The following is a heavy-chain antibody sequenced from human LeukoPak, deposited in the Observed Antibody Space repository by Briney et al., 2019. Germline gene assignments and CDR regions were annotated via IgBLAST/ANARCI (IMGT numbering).Heavy chain of an antibody. D-gene: IGHD3-16*01. CDR2: IRSNGVEK. CDR3: AKDRPLKGGFDP. CDR1: GFSLSTYG. Sequence: PGGSLRLSCVVSGFSLSTYGMLWVRQAPGKGLEWVSFIRSNGVEKYYEDSVKGRFTISRDNSKSTLYLQMNSLRTEDTALYYCAKDRPLKGGFDPWGQGSLVTVSP. J-gene: IGHJ5*02. V-gene: IGHV3-30*02.